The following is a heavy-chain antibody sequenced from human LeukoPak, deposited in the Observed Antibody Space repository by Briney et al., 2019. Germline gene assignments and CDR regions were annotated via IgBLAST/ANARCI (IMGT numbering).Heavy chain of an antibody. CDR2: IKQDGSEK. Sequence: GGSLRLSCAASGFTFSSYWMSWVRQAPGKGLEWVANIKQDGSEKYYVDSVKGRFTISRDNAKNSLYLQMNSLRAEDTAVYYCARGLWFGELLEQYYFDYWGQGTLVTVSS. CDR3: ARGLWFGELLEQYYFDY. V-gene: IGHV3-7*01. CDR1: GFTFSSYW. J-gene: IGHJ4*02. D-gene: IGHD3-10*01.